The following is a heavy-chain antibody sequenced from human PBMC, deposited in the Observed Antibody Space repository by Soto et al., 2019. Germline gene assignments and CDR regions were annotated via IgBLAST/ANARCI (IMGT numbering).Heavy chain of an antibody. CDR2: IIPIFGTA. CDR1: GYSFNSYG. D-gene: IGHD3-10*01. Sequence: SVKVSCKAAGYSFNSYGISWVRQAPGQGLEWMGGIIPIFGTANYAQKFQGRVTITADESTSTAYMELSSLRSEDTAVYYCAMRPSYGSGSYADYYYYGMDVWGQGTTVTVSS. V-gene: IGHV1-69*13. CDR3: AMRPSYGSGSYADYYYYGMDV. J-gene: IGHJ6*02.